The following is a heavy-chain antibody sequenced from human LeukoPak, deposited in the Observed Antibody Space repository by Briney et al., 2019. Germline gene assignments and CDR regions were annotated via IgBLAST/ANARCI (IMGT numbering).Heavy chain of an antibody. CDR1: GGSISSYY. CDR3: ARDLTGSSSSRVGYYYYMDV. D-gene: IGHD6-6*01. V-gene: IGHV4-59*12. Sequence: PSETLSLTCTVSGGSISSYYWSWIRQPPGKGLEWIGYIYYSGSTNYNPSLKSRVTISVDTSKNQFSLKLSSVTAADTAVYYCARDLTGSSSSRVGYYYYMDVWGKGTTVTVSS. J-gene: IGHJ6*03. CDR2: IYYSGST.